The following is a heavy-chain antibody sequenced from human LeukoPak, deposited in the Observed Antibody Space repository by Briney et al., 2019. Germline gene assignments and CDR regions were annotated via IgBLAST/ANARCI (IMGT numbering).Heavy chain of an antibody. Sequence: PGWSLRLSCAASGFTFSSYAMSWVRQAPGKGLEWVSAISGSGGSTYYADSVKGRFTISRDNSKNTLYLQLNSRRAEDTAVYYCAKGFTDAFDIWGQGTMVTVSS. V-gene: IGHV3-23*01. J-gene: IGHJ3*02. CDR3: AKGFTDAFDI. CDR1: GFTFSSYA. CDR2: ISGSGGST.